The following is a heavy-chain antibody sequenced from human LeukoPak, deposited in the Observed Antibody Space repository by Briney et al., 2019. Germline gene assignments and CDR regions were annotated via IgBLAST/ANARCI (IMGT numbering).Heavy chain of an antibody. CDR3: ARDLYGGPYYFDF. CDR2: IYHSGST. V-gene: IGHV4-38-2*02. J-gene: IGHJ4*02. Sequence: SETLSLTCTVSGYSISSGYYWGWIRQPPGKGLEWIGSIYHSGSTYYNPSLKSRVTISVDTSKNQFSLKLSSVTAADTAVYYCARDLYGGPYYFDFWGQGTLVTVSS. CDR1: GYSISSGYY. D-gene: IGHD4-17*01.